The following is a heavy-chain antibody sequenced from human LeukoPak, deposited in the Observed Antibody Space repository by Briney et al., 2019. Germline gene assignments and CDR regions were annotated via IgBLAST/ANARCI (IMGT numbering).Heavy chain of an antibody. J-gene: IGHJ4*02. D-gene: IGHD3-22*01. V-gene: IGHV3-23*01. CDR3: AKDSYDSSGSRYDY. CDR1: GFTFSDYA. CDR2: ISERGDRT. Sequence: PGGSLRLSCAASGFTFSDYAMSWVRQAPRKGLEWVSAISERGDRTWDADSVKGRVTISRDNYKNTLFLQMNSLRAEDTAIYYCAKDSYDSSGSRYDYWGQGTLVTVSS.